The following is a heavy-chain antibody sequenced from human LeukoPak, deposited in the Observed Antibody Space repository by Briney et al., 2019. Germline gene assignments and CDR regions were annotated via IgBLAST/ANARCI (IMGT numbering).Heavy chain of an antibody. V-gene: IGHV1-2*02. Sequence: ASVKVSCKASGYTFTGYYMHWVRQAPGQGLEWMGWINPNSGGTNCAQKFQGRVTMTRDTSISTAYMELSRLRSDDTAVYYCARGGSSLNYFDYWGQGTLVTVSS. CDR3: ARGGSSLNYFDY. J-gene: IGHJ4*02. CDR1: GYTFTGYY. CDR2: INPNSGGT. D-gene: IGHD6-13*01.